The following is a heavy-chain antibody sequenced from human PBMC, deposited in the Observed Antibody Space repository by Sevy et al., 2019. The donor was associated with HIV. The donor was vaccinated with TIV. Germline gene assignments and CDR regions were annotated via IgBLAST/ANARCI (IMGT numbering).Heavy chain of an antibody. CDR3: AKDVY. V-gene: IGHV3-7*03. J-gene: IGHJ4*02. CDR1: GFTFSTHW. Sequence: GESLKISCAASGFTFSTHWMSWVRQAPGKGLEWVANIKEDGSEKYYVDSVKGRFTISRDNAKNSLFLQMNSLRAEDTAVYYCAKDVYWGQGILVTVSS. CDR2: IKEDGSEK.